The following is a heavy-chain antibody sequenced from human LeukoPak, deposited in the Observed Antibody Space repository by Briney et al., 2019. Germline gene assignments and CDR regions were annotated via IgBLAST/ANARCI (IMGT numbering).Heavy chain of an antibody. J-gene: IGHJ4*02. V-gene: IGHV7-4-1*02. D-gene: IGHD6-19*01. Sequence: GASVKVSCKASGYTFTSYAMNWVRQAPGQGLEWMGWINTNTGNPTYAQGFTGRFVFSLDTSVSTAYLQISSLKAEDTAVYYCARVEEQWLDTHADYWGQGTLVTVSS. CDR2: INTNTGNP. CDR1: GYTFTSYA. CDR3: ARVEEQWLDTHADY.